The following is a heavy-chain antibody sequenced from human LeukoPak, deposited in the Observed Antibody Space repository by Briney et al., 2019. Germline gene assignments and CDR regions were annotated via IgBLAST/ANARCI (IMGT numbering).Heavy chain of an antibody. CDR1: GGSISSGSYY. J-gene: IGHJ4*02. CDR2: IYTSGST. D-gene: IGHD1-26*01. CDR3: ARGEENFDY. Sequence: SETLSLTCTVSGGSISSGSYYWSWIRQPAGKGLEWIGRIYTSGSTNYSPSLKSRVTISVDTSKNQFSLKLSSVTAADTAVYYCARGEENFDYWGQGTLVTVSS. V-gene: IGHV4-61*02.